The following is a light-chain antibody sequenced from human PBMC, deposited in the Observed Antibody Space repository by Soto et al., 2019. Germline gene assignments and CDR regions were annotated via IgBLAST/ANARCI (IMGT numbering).Light chain of an antibody. Sequence: QSALTQPASVSGSPGQSITISCTGTSSDVGAYNYVSWFRQHPGKAPQLIIYQVSHRPSGISSRFSGSKYGNPASLTISGLQAEDEADYYCSSYTSGITPYVFGTGTKATVL. V-gene: IGLV2-14*01. J-gene: IGLJ1*01. CDR2: QVS. CDR3: SSYTSGITPYV. CDR1: SSDVGAYNY.